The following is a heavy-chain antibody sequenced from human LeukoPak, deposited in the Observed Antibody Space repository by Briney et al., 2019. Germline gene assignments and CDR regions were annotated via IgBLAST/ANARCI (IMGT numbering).Heavy chain of an antibody. V-gene: IGHV4-59*01. CDR1: GGSFSGYY. CDR2: IYYSGST. Sequence: SETLSLTCAVYGGSFSGYYWSWIRQPPGKGLEWIGYIYYSGSTNYNPSLKSRVTMSVDTSKNQFSLKLSSVTAADTAVYYCARGDSSSPDYWGQGTLVTVSS. CDR3: ARGDSSSPDY. D-gene: IGHD6-13*01. J-gene: IGHJ4*02.